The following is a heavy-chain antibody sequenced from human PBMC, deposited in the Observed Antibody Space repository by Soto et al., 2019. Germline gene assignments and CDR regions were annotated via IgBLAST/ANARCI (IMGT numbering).Heavy chain of an antibody. Sequence: ASVKVSCKASGYSFTNYEINWVRQAPGHGLEWKGWMNPYNGNTAYAQKFQGRVTMTRNTSISTAYMELNNMKSEDTAVYYCARGPGDLGYFDYWGQGALVTVSS. J-gene: IGHJ4*02. CDR2: MNPYNGNT. CDR3: ARGPGDLGYFDY. D-gene: IGHD3-10*01. V-gene: IGHV1-8*01. CDR1: GYSFTNYE.